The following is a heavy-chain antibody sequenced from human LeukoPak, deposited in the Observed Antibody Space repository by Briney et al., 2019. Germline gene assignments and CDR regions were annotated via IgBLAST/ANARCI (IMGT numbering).Heavy chain of an antibody. J-gene: IGHJ6*02. CDR2: IYYSGST. Sequence: SETLSLTCTVSGGSISSSSYYWGWIRQPPGKGLEWIGSIYYSGSTYYNPSLKSRVTISVDTSENQFSLKLSSVTAADTAVYYCARTEVTQYGMDVWGQGTTVTVSS. D-gene: IGHD5-18*01. CDR3: ARTEVTQYGMDV. CDR1: GGSISSSSYY. V-gene: IGHV4-39*01.